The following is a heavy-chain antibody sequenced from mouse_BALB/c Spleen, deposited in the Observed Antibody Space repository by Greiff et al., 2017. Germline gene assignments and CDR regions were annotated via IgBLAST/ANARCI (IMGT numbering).Heavy chain of an antibody. CDR2: INPSTGYT. CDR3: ATTMHYAMDY. CDR1: GYTFTSYW. V-gene: IGHV1-7*01. Sequence: QVQLQQSGAELAKPGASVKMSCKASGYTFTSYWMHWVKQRPGQGLEWIGYINPSTGYTEYNQKFKDKATLTADKSSSTAYMQLSSLTSEDSAVYYCATTMHYAMDYWGQGTSVTVSS. D-gene: IGHD2-1*01. J-gene: IGHJ4*01.